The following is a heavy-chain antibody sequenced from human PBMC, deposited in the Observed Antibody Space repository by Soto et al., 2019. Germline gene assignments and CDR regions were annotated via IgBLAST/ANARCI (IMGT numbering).Heavy chain of an antibody. CDR3: AVEVGPYYFDY. Sequence: QLQLQESGPGLVKPSQTLSLTCTVSGGSVSSAGNYWTGIRQHPGKGLEWIGHVYDSETTYYNPSLKTRLRMSVDTSKKQLSLNLTSVTAADTAVYYCAVEVGPYYFDYWGQGTQVTVSS. J-gene: IGHJ4*02. V-gene: IGHV4-31*03. CDR2: VYDSETT. CDR1: GGSVSSAGNY.